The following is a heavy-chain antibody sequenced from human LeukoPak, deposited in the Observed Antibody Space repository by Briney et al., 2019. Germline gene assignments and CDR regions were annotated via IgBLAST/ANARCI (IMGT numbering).Heavy chain of an antibody. CDR3: ARQGRIEAVAGLYNWFDP. Sequence: GESLKISCKGSGYSFTSYWIGWVRQMPGKGLEWMGIIYPGDSDTRYSPSFQGQVTISADKSISTAYLQWSSLKASDTAMYYCARQGRIEAVAGLYNWFDPWGQGTLVTVSS. CDR1: GYSFTSYW. CDR2: IYPGDSDT. V-gene: IGHV5-51*01. J-gene: IGHJ5*02. D-gene: IGHD6-19*01.